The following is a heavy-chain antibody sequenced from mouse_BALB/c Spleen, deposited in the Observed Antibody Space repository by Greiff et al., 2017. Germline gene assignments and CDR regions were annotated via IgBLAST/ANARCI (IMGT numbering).Heavy chain of an antibody. V-gene: IGHV5-12-1*01. J-gene: IGHJ3*01. CDR2: ISSGGGST. Sequence: EVQLVESGGALVKPGGSLKLSCAASGFAFSSYDMSWVRQTPEKRLEWVAYISSGGGSTYYPDTVKGRFTISRDKAKNTLYLQMSSLKSEDTAMYYCARHRYDDVRFAYWGQGTLVTVSA. CDR1: GFAFSSYD. D-gene: IGHD2-14*01. CDR3: ARHRYDDVRFAY.